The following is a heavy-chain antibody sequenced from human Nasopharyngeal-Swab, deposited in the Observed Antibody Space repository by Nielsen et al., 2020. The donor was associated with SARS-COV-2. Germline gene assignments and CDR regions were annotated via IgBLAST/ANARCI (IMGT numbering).Heavy chain of an antibody. V-gene: IGHV3-53*01. CDR2: IYSGGTT. J-gene: IGHJ4*02. CDR3: ARVANHSMDS. D-gene: IGHD1-14*01. CDR1: GFTFVKYA. Sequence: GGSLRLSCAASGFTFVKYAMTWVRQAPGKGLEWVSIIYSGGTTYYADSVRGRFTISRDNSKNTLSLQMSSLRAEDAAVYYCARVANHSMDSWGQGTLVTVSS.